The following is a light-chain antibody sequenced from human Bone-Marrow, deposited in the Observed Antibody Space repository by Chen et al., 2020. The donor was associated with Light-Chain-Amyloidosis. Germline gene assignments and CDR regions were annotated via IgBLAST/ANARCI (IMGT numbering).Light chain of an antibody. V-gene: IGKV3-20*01. CDR1: QTISSNY. J-gene: IGKJ4*01. Sequence: EIVVTQSPGTLSLSLGEGANLSCRASQTISSNYLTWYQQKFGQAPRLLIYGSSSRATGIPDRFTGSGSGTDFTLTINRLEPEDFAMYYCQQYGTSPLTFGGGTKVEIK. CDR2: GSS. CDR3: QQYGTSPLT.